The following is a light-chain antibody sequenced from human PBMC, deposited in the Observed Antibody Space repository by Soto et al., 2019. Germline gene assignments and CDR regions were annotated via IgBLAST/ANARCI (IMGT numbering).Light chain of an antibody. CDR3: SSFTDTGTVM. CDR1: SSDVGAYHS. V-gene: IGLV2-14*03. J-gene: IGLJ3*02. CDR2: DVS. Sequence: QSALTQPASVSGSPGQSFTIPCTGSSSDVGAYHSVSWYQQHPGKAPKLIIFDVSNRPSGVSNRFSGSKSGNTASLTISGLQAKDEADYYCSSFTDTGTVMFGGGTKLTVL.